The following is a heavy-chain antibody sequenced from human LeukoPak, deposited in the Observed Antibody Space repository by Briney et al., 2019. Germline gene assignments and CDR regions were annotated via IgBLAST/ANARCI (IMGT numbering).Heavy chain of an antibody. CDR2: IYYSGST. J-gene: IGHJ5*01. CDR1: GVSMSSNY. V-gene: IGHV4-59*01. Sequence: SETVSLTCTGSGVSMSSNYWSWVAQPPGNGLEGIGYIYYSGSTNYSPSLKRQVSISVDASKNQFSLRLNSVTAADTAVYYCARASGGSGYLWFDSWGQGTLVSVSS. CDR3: ARASGGSGYLWFDS. D-gene: IGHD3-3*01.